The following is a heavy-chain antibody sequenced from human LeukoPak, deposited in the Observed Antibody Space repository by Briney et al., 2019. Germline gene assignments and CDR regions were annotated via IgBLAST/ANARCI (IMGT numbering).Heavy chain of an antibody. CDR3: AKEKVLATVGTVGFDP. D-gene: IGHD6-13*01. J-gene: IGHJ5*02. CDR1: GSTFSTNA. Sequence: TGGSLRLSCAASGSTFSTNAMSWVRQAPGKGLEWVSAISGSGGNTYYADSVKGRFTISRDNSRNTLYLQINSLRAEDTAVYYCAKEKVLATVGTVGFDPWGQGTLVTVSS. V-gene: IGHV3-23*01. CDR2: ISGSGGNT.